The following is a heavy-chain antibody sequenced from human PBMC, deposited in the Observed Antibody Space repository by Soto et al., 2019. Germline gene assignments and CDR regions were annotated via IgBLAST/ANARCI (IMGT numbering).Heavy chain of an antibody. Sequence: EVQLVESGGGLVQPGGSLRLSCAASGFTFSSYWMHWVRQVPGKGLVWVSRINSDGRSTSYADSVKGRFTISRDNAKNTLYLHMNSLRAEDTAVYYCAREEGAAFYYDGMDVWGKGTTVTVSS. J-gene: IGHJ6*04. CDR2: INSDGRST. V-gene: IGHV3-74*01. CDR3: AREEGAAFYYDGMDV. CDR1: GFTFSSYW.